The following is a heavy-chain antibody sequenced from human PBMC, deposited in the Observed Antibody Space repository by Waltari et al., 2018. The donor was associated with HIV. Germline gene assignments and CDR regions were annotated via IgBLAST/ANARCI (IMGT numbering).Heavy chain of an antibody. CDR1: GFNFDDHA. J-gene: IGHJ4*02. CDR3: ARDMGSTLTNNFDN. CDR2: INWNGGTI. D-gene: IGHD4-4*01. Sequence: EVQLVESGGELVQPGRSLRLSCAASGFNFDDHAMHWVRQGPGKGLEWVSGINWNGGTIGYAASVKGRFTVSRDNAKNSLSLQMNSLRADDTAFYYCARDMGSTLTNNFDNWGQGTLVTVSS. V-gene: IGHV3-9*01.